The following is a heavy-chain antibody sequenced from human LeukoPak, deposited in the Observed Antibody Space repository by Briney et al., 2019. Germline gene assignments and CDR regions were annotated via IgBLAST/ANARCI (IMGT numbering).Heavy chain of an antibody. J-gene: IGHJ4*02. CDR1: GFTFSSYA. CDR3: VKIAVAGHLDY. V-gene: IGHV3-23*01. Sequence: GGSLRLSCAASGFTFSSYAMSWVRQAPGKGLEWVSAISGSGGSTYYADSVKGRFTISRDNSRNTLYLQVNSLRAEDTAIYYCVKIAVAGHLDYWGQGTLATVSS. CDR2: ISGSGGST. D-gene: IGHD6-19*01.